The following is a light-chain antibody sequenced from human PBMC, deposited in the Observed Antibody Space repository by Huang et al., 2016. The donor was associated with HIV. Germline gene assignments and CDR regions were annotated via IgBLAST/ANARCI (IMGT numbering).Light chain of an antibody. CDR1: QDISNY. J-gene: IGKJ4*01. CDR2: DAS. V-gene: IGKV1-33*01. Sequence: DIQMTQSPSSLSASVGDRVTLTCQASQDISNYLNWYQQKPGKAPKLLIYDASNLETGVPSRFSGSGSGTDFTFTISSLQPEDIATYYCQHFDNLALTFGGGTKVQIK. CDR3: QHFDNLALT.